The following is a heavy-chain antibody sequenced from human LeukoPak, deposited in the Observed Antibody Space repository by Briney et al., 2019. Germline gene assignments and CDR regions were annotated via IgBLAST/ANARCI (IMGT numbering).Heavy chain of an antibody. CDR1: GYTFTSYY. D-gene: IGHD2-2*02. CDR2: INPSGGST. CDR3: ARDQTDCSRTNCYNLHYGMDV. J-gene: IGHJ6*02. Sequence: ASVTVSCTASGYTFTSYYMHWVRQAPGQGLEWMGIINPSGGSTSYAQKFKDRATMTRDTSTSIVYMELSSLRSEDTAVYYCARDQTDCSRTNCYNLHYGMDVWGQGTTVTVSS. V-gene: IGHV1-46*01.